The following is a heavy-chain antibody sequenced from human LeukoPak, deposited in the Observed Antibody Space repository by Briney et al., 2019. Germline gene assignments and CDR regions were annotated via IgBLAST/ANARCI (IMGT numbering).Heavy chain of an antibody. CDR1: GFTFSSYA. J-gene: IGHJ5*02. CDR3: ARDAPYSSSQNWFDP. CDR2: ISYDGSNK. V-gene: IGHV3-30*01. D-gene: IGHD6-13*01. Sequence: PGRSLRLSCAASGFTFSSYAMHWVRQAPGKGLEWVAVISYDGSNKYYADSVKGRFTISRDNSKNTLYLQMNSLRGEDTAVYYCARDAPYSSSQNWFDPWGQGTLVTVS.